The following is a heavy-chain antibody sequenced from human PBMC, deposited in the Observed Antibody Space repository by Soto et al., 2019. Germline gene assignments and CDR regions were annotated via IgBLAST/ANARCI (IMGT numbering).Heavy chain of an antibody. J-gene: IGHJ5*02. V-gene: IGHV3-66*01. CDR1: GVTVSDNY. CDR3: ARDKWSVWPARWFDP. D-gene: IGHD2-8*01. CDR2: IYSGGST. Sequence: EVQLVQSGGGLVQPGGSLRLSCAASGVTVSDNYMSWVRQAPGKGLEWVSVIYSGGSTYYADSVKGRFTISKDKSKNTLYLQMNSLRAEDTAVYYCARDKWSVWPARWFDPWGQGTLVTVSS.